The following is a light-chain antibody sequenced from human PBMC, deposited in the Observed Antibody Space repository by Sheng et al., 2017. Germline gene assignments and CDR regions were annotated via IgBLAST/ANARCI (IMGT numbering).Light chain of an antibody. Sequence: EIVLTQSPGTLSLSPGERATLSCRASQSVSSSYLAWYQQKPGQAPRLLICGASSRATGIPDRFSGSGSGTDFTLTISRLEPEDFAVYYCQQYGSSPWTFGQRDRRWK. CDR2: GAS. CDR1: QSVSSSY. J-gene: IGKJ1*01. CDR3: QQYGSSPWT. V-gene: IGKV3-20*01.